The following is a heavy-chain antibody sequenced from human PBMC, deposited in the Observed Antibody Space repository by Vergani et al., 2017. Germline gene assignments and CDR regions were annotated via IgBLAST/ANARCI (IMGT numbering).Heavy chain of an antibody. CDR3: GRGSDNYN. CDR1: GFPFSIHA. D-gene: IGHD5-24*01. J-gene: IGHJ4*02. V-gene: IGHV3-23*01. CDR2: IKITGDST. Sequence: EVQLLQSEGAVVQPGGSLRLSCGASGFPFSIHAMSGVRQGHGQGLEWVSSIKITGDSTHYADSVKGRFTISRDNSKNTLYLQMNSLRVEDTAVYYCGRGSDNYNWGQGTLVTVSS.